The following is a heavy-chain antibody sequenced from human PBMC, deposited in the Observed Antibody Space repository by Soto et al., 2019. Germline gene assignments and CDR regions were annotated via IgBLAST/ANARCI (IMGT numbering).Heavy chain of an antibody. J-gene: IGHJ6*03. CDR1: GFTFSSYA. CDR2: ISGSGDNT. D-gene: IGHD3-3*01. Sequence: VQLLESGGGLVQPGGSLGLSCAASGFTFSSYALNWVRQAPGKGLEWVSVISGSGDNTYYADSVKGRFTISRDNSKNTLYLQMNSLRAEDTAVYYCAKDLGTDDFWSAYYTYYYMDVWGKGTTVTVSS. CDR3: AKDLGTDDFWSAYYTYYYMDV. V-gene: IGHV3-23*01.